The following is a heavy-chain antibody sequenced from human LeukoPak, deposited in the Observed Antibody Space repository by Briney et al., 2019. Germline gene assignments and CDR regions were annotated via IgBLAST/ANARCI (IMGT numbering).Heavy chain of an antibody. Sequence: ASVKVSCKASGYTFTGYYMHWVRQAPGQGLEWMGRINPNSGGTSYAQKFQGRVTMTRDTSISTAYMELSRLRSDDTAVYYCAREGDLGHQWLVRYFDYWGQGTLVTVSS. CDR1: GYTFTGYY. J-gene: IGHJ4*02. D-gene: IGHD6-19*01. V-gene: IGHV1-2*06. CDR2: INPNSGGT. CDR3: AREGDLGHQWLVRYFDY.